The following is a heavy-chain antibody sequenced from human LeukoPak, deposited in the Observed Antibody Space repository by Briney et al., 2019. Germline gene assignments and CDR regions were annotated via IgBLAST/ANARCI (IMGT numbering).Heavy chain of an antibody. CDR1: GGTFSSYA. V-gene: IGHV1-69*04. CDR2: IIPILGIT. Sequence: SVKVSCKASGGTFSSYAFSWVRQAPGQGLEWMGRIIPILGITNYAQKFHGRVTITADKSTSTAYMELSSLRSEDTAVYYCARDVGFGEISRGDYWGQGNLVTVSS. J-gene: IGHJ4*02. D-gene: IGHD3-10*01. CDR3: ARDVGFGEISRGDY.